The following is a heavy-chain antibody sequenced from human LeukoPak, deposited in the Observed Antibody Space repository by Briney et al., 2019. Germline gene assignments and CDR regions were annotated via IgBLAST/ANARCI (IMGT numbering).Heavy chain of an antibody. CDR3: ARAGTTVTPNNYYYYYYMDV. CDR1: GGTFSSYA. CDR2: IIPIFGTA. J-gene: IGHJ6*03. Sequence: ASVKVSCKASGGTFSSYAISWVRQAPGQGLEWMGGIIPIFGTANYAQKFQGRVTITTDESTSTAYMELSSLRSEDTAVYYCARAGTTVTPNNYYYYYYMDVWGKGTTVTVSS. D-gene: IGHD4-11*01. V-gene: IGHV1-69*05.